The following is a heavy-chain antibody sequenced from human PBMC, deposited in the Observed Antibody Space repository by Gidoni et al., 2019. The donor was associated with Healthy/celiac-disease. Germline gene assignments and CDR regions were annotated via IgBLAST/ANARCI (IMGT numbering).Heavy chain of an antibody. CDR3: AGSRYSSSSHWYFDL. CDR2: IIPICGTA. Sequence: QVPLVQSGAEVKKPGSSVKVSCKASGGTFSSYAISWVRQAPGQGLEWMGGIIPICGTANYAQKFQGRVTITADESTSTAYMELSSLRSEDTAVYYCAGSRYSSSSHWYFDLWGRGTLVTVSS. V-gene: IGHV1-69*01. CDR1: GGTFSSYA. D-gene: IGHD6-6*01. J-gene: IGHJ2*01.